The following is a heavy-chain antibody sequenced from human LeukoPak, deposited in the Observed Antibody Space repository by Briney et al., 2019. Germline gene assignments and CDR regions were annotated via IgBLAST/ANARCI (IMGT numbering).Heavy chain of an antibody. CDR1: GFTFSSYG. CDR2: IDASGTST. D-gene: IGHD6-6*01. Sequence: PGGSLRLSCAASGFTFSSYGMHWVRQAPGEGLEWVSAIDASGTSTYYADSVKGRFTISRDNSKNTLYLQMNSLRAEDTASYYCAKGSAGGRPYDFDCWGQGTLVTVSS. J-gene: IGHJ4*02. CDR3: AKGSAGGRPYDFDC. V-gene: IGHV3-23*01.